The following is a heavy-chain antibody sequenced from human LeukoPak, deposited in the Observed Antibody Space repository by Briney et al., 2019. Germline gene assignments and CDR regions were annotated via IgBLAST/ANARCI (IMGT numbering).Heavy chain of an antibody. V-gene: IGHV3-21*01. CDR1: GFTFSSYS. Sequence: PGGSLRLSCAASGFTFSSYSMNWVRQAPGKGLEWVSSISSSSSYIYYADSVKGRFTISRDNAKNSLYLQMNSLRAEDTAVYYCARDMIPTTDYYYGTDVWGQGTTVTVSS. J-gene: IGHJ6*02. CDR3: ARDMIPTTDYYYGTDV. D-gene: IGHD4-11*01. CDR2: ISSSSSYI.